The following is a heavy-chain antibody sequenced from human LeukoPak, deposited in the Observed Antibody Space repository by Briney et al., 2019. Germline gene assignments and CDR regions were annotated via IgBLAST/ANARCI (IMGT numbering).Heavy chain of an antibody. V-gene: IGHV4-4*07. CDR3: ARDEYYDFWSGFGENYMDV. J-gene: IGHJ6*03. CDR2: IYTSGST. D-gene: IGHD3-3*01. CDR1: GGSISSYY. Sequence: PSETLSLTCTVSGGSISSYYWSWIRQPAGKGLELIGRIYTSGSTNYNPSLKSRVTMSVDTSKNQFSLKLSSVTAADTAVYYCARDEYYDFWSGFGENYMDVWGKGTTVTVSS.